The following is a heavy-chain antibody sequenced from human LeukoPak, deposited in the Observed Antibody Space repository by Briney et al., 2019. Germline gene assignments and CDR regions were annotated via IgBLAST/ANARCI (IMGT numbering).Heavy chain of an antibody. CDR1: GGFIRRKY. CDR3: ARVVPGKAAAGTDWFDP. D-gene: IGHD6-13*01. J-gene: IGHJ5*02. CDR2: IYYRGST. Sequence: SETVSLTCSVSGGFIRRKYWTWIRQPPGKGLEGIGYIYYRGSTNYTPSPKSRVTISVDTPKHQFSLKLSSVTAADTAVYYCARVVPGKAAAGTDWFDPWGQGTLVTVSS. V-gene: IGHV4-59*01.